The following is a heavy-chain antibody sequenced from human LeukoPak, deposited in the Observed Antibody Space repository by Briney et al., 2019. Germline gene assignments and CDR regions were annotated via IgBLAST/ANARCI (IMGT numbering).Heavy chain of an antibody. CDR3: AKDHRGYYGSGSYFWFDP. CDR1: GFTFSSYS. J-gene: IGHJ5*02. V-gene: IGHV3-23*01. CDR2: ISGSGGTT. D-gene: IGHD3-10*01. Sequence: GGSLRLSCAASGFTFSSYSMNWVRQAPGKGLEWVSTISGSGGTTYYADSVKGRFAISRDNSKNTLYLQMNSLRAEDTAVYYCAKDHRGYYGSGSYFWFDPWGQGTLVTVSS.